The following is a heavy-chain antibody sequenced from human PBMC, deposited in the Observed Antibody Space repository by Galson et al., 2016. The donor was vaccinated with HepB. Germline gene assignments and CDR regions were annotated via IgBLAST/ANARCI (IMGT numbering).Heavy chain of an antibody. V-gene: IGHV3-48*03. CDR1: GFTFSSYN. CDR3: VKGVASRPGYYFDL. CDR2: ISATGTTI. Sequence: SLRLSCAASGFTFSSYNMNWVRQAPGKGLDWISYISATGTTIDYADSVKGRFIISRDNAKNSLYLQMNSLGVEDTAVYYCVKGVASRPGYYFDLWGQGTLVTVSP. J-gene: IGHJ4*02. D-gene: IGHD6-13*01.